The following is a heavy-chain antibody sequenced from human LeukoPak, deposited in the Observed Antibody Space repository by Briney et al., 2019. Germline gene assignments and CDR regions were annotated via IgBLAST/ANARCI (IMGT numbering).Heavy chain of an antibody. V-gene: IGHV3-7*01. Sequence: PGGSLRLSCAASGFTFSSYWMSWVRQAPGKGLEWVANIKQDGSEKYYVDSVKGRFTISRDNAKNSLYLQMNSLRAEDTAVYYCARDGVDTAMVYYYYYYMDVWGKGTTVTVSS. CDR3: ARDGVDTAMVYYYYYYMDV. CDR2: IKQDGSEK. J-gene: IGHJ6*03. CDR1: GFTFSSYW. D-gene: IGHD5-18*01.